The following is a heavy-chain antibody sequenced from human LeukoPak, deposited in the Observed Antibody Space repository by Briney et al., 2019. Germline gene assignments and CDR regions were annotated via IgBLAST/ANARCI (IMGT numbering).Heavy chain of an antibody. CDR1: GFTFNTYA. D-gene: IGHD5-24*01. Sequence: GGSLRLSCAASGFTFNTYAMSWVRQAPGKGLEWVSSISGGDVTTSYADSVKGRFTISRDNSKNTLYLDMDSLRAEDTAVYYCAKQFVDIWGQGTLVTVSS. V-gene: IGHV3-23*01. J-gene: IGHJ5*02. CDR2: ISGGDVTT. CDR3: AKQFVDI.